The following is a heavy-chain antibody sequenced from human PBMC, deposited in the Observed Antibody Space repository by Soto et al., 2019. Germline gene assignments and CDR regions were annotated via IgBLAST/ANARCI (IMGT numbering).Heavy chain of an antibody. CDR2: ISAYNGDT. D-gene: IGHD1-7*01. V-gene: IGHV1-18*01. CDR3: ARKLRYYYDGMDV. J-gene: IGHJ6*02. Sequence: GASVQVSCKASGYSFTSYGISWVRQAPGQGLEWMGWISAYNGDTNYAQKLQGRVTMTTDTSTSTAYMELRSLRSDDTALYYCARKLRYYYDGMDVWGQGTTVTVSS. CDR1: GYSFTSYG.